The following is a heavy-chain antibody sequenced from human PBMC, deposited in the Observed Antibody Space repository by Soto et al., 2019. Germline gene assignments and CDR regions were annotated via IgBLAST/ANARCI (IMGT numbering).Heavy chain of an antibody. CDR2: ISYDGSNK. CDR1: GFTFSSYA. CDR3: ARDMEMATSFFDY. Sequence: GGSLRLSCAASGFTFSSYAMHWVRQAPGKGLEWVAVISYDGSNKYYADSVKGRFTISRDNSKNTLYLQMNSLRAEDTAVYYCARDMEMATSFFDYWGQGTVVTVSS. D-gene: IGHD5-12*01. J-gene: IGHJ4*02. V-gene: IGHV3-30-3*01.